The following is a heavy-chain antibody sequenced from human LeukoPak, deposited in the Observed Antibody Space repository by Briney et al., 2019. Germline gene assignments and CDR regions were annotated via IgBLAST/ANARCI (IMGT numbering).Heavy chain of an antibody. CDR2: MNPNNGNT. V-gene: IGHV1-8*01. CDR1: GYTFTSYD. Sequence: GASVKVSCKAPGYTFTSYDINWVRQATGQGLEWMGWMNPNNGNTGYAQKFQGRVTMTRSTSISTAYMELSSLRSEDTAVYYCARLASSSWPLYYYYGMDVWGRGTTVTVSS. J-gene: IGHJ6*02. CDR3: ARLASSSWPLYYYYGMDV. D-gene: IGHD6-13*01.